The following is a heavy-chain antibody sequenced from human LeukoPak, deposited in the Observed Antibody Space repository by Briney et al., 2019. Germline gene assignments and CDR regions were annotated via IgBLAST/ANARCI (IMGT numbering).Heavy chain of an antibody. D-gene: IGHD4-17*01. CDR2: IYYSGST. CDR3: ARHGTQDYGDDFDY. V-gene: IGHV4-39*01. Sequence: SETLSLTCTVSGGSISSSSYYWGWIRQPPGKGLEWIGSIYYSGSTYYNPSLKSRVTISVDTSKNQFSLKLSSVTAADTAVYYCARHGTQDYGDDFDYWGQGTLVTVSS. CDR1: GGSISSSSYY. J-gene: IGHJ4*02.